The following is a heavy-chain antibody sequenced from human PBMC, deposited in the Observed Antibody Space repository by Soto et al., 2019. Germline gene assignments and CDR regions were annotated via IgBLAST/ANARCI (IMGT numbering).Heavy chain of an antibody. J-gene: IGHJ4*01. CDR3: ARENWDYLDY. Sequence: EVQLVESGGGLAQPGGSLRLSCAASGFTFSTYEMNWVRQTPGKGLEWVSYISGRGTTMYYADSVKGRFTISRDDAKNSLYLHMSSLRADDTAVYYCARENWDYLDYWGHGTLVTVSS. CDR1: GFTFSTYE. V-gene: IGHV3-48*03. CDR2: ISGRGTTM. D-gene: IGHD7-27*01.